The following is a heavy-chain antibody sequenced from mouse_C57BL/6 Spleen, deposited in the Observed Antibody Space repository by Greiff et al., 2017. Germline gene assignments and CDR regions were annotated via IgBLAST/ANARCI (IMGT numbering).Heavy chain of an antibody. J-gene: IGHJ4*01. V-gene: IGHV2-5*01. CDR3: AKNDYDGGPYAMDY. CDR1: GFSLTSNG. CDR2: IWRGGST. D-gene: IGHD2-4*01. Sequence: VQLVESGPGLVQPSQSLSITCTVSGFSLTSNGVHWVRQSPGKGLEWLGVIWRGGSTDYNAAFMSRLSITKDNSKSQVFFKMNSLQADDTAIYYCAKNDYDGGPYAMDYWGQGTSVTVSS.